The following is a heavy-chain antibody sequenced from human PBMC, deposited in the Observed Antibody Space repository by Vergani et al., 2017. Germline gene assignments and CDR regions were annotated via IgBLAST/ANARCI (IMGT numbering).Heavy chain of an antibody. D-gene: IGHD3-10*01. CDR2: INPNSGGT. CDR1: GYTFTGYY. J-gene: IGHJ6*02. CDR3: AREKPSRDMGEILWFGELVLGGMDV. V-gene: IGHV1-2*02. Sequence: QVQLVQSGAEVKKPGASVKVSCKASGYTFTGYYMHWVRQAPGQGLECMGWINPNSGGTNYAQKFQGRVTMTRDTSISTAYMELSRLRSDVTAVYYCAREKPSRDMGEILWFGELVLGGMDVWGQGTTVTVSS.